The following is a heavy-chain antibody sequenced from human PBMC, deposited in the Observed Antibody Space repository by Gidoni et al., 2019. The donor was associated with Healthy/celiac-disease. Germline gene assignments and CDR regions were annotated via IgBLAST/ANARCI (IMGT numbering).Heavy chain of an antibody. CDR1: GGTFSSYA. J-gene: IGHJ6*02. CDR3: ASVGRIVEATGYGMDV. V-gene: IGHV1-69*01. D-gene: IGHD1-26*01. Sequence: QVQLVQSGAEVKKTGSSVKVSCKASGGTFSSYAISWVRQAPGQGLEWMGGIIRIFGTANYAQKFQGRVTITADESTSTAYMELSSLSSEDTAVYYCASVGRIVEATGYGMDVWGQGTTVTVSS. CDR2: IIRIFGTA.